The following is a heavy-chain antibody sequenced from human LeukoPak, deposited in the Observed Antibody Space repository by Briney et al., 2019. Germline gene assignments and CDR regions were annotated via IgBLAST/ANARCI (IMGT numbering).Heavy chain of an antibody. CDR3: ARDLVTVTKGFDI. V-gene: IGHV4-59*11. Sequence: SETLSLTCAVSDDSFSSHYWTWIRQPPGKGLEWIGYISYIGSTNYNTSLKSRVTISIDTSRNQFSLRLSSVTAADTAVYYCARDLVTVTKGFDIWGQGTMVSVSS. D-gene: IGHD4-17*01. J-gene: IGHJ3*02. CDR1: DDSFSSHY. CDR2: ISYIGST.